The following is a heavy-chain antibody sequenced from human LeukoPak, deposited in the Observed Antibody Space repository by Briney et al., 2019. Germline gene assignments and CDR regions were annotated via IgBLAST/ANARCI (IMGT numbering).Heavy chain of an antibody. Sequence: GGSLRLSCAASGFTFRSYWMSWVRQAPGKGLEWVANIKEDGSEKYHVESVKGRFTISRDNAKNSLYLQMNSRRAEDTAMYYCARPYSSSWFGAFDIWGRGTMVIVSS. D-gene: IGHD6-13*01. V-gene: IGHV3-7*03. CDR1: GFTFRSYW. CDR2: IKEDGSEK. CDR3: ARPYSSSWFGAFDI. J-gene: IGHJ3*02.